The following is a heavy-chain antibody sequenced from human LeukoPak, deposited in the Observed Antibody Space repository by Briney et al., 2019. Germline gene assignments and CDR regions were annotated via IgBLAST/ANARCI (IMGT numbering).Heavy chain of an antibody. CDR2: VYYSGST. V-gene: IGHV4-59*08. Sequence: SETLSLTCTVSGGSISSYYWSWIRQPPGKGLDWIGYVYYSGSTNYNPSLESRVTISVDTSKNQFSLKLRSVTAADTAVYYCARHVGGRNFDYWGQGTLVTVSS. D-gene: IGHD3-16*01. CDR1: GGSISSYY. CDR3: ARHVGGRNFDY. J-gene: IGHJ4*02.